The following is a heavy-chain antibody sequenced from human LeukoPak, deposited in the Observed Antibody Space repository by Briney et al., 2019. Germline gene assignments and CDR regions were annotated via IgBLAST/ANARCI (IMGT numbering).Heavy chain of an antibody. CDR3: ARDLGQYYDTSDNWFDP. CDR2: ISYDGSNK. J-gene: IGHJ5*02. D-gene: IGHD3-22*01. V-gene: IGHV3-30*03. Sequence: GGSLRLSCAASEFTFSNYNMNWVRQAPGKGLEWVAVISYDGSNKYYADSVKGRFTISRDNAKNTLNLQMNSLRAEDTAVYYCARDLGQYYDTSDNWFDPWGQGTLVTVSS. CDR1: EFTFSNYN.